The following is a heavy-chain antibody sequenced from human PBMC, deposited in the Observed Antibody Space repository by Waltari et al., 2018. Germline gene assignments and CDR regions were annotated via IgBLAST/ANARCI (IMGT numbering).Heavy chain of an antibody. J-gene: IGHJ4*02. V-gene: IGHV4-59*11. D-gene: IGHD3-22*01. CDR1: GGSISSHY. CDR2: IYYSGST. CDR3: ARYLLGDYDSSGYPDY. Sequence: QVQLQESGPGLVKPSETLSLTCTVSGGSISSHYWSWIRQPPGKGLEWIGYIYYSGSTNYNPPLKSRVTISVDTSKNQFSLKLSSVTAADTAVYYCARYLLGDYDSSGYPDYWGQGTLVTVSS.